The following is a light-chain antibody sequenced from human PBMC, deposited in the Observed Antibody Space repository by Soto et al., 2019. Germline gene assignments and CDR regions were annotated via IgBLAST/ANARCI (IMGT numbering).Light chain of an antibody. CDR2: EVS. CDR3: SSYAGSNNFV. V-gene: IGLV2-8*01. Sequence: LTQPPSASGSPGQSVTISCTGTSSDVGGYNYVSWHQQHPGKAPKLMIYEVSERPSGVPDRFSGSKSSNTASLTVSGLQAEDEADYYCSSYAGSNNFVFGTGTKVTVL. J-gene: IGLJ1*01. CDR1: SSDVGGYNY.